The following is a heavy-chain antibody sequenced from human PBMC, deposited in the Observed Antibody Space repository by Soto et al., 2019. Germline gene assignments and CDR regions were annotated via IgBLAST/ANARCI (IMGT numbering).Heavy chain of an antibody. CDR3: ARDIGVVVAARVGNYYYGMDV. CDR2: ISYDGSNK. CDR1: GFTFSSYA. J-gene: IGHJ6*02. V-gene: IGHV3-30-3*01. Sequence: QVQLVESGGGVVQPGRSLRLSCAASGFTFSSYAMHWVRQAPGKGLEWVAVISYDGSNKYYADSVKGRFTITRDNSKNTMYLQMNSLRAEDTAVYYCARDIGVVVAARVGNYYYGMDVWGQGTTVTVSS. D-gene: IGHD2-15*01.